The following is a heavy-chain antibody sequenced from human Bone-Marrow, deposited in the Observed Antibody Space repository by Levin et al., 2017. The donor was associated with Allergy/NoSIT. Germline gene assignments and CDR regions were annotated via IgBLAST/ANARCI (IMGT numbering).Heavy chain of an antibody. Sequence: PGASVKVSCAASGFTFSSSWMHWVRQAPGKGLVWVSRINSDGSSTTYADSVKGRFTISRDNAKNTLYLQMNSLRVEDTAVYYCGRVRRGLSAVAEFDYWGQGTLVTVSS. CDR2: INSDGSST. J-gene: IGHJ4*02. CDR1: GFTFSSSW. CDR3: GRVRRGLSAVAEFDY. D-gene: IGHD6-19*01. V-gene: IGHV3-74*01.